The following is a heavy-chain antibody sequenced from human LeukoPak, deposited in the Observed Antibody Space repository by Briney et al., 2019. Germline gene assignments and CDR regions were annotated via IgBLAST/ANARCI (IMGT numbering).Heavy chain of an antibody. Sequence: GASVKVSCKASGYTFTGYYIHWVRQAPGQGLEWMGWINPNSGGTNYEQKFPVRVRRTRDTSISTAYMELSRLRSDDTAVYYWARGYYGSSGYYAVFDYWGQGTLVTVSS. D-gene: IGHD3-22*01. J-gene: IGHJ4*02. CDR2: INPNSGGT. CDR3: ARGYYGSSGYYAVFDY. V-gene: IGHV1-2*02. CDR1: GYTFTGYY.